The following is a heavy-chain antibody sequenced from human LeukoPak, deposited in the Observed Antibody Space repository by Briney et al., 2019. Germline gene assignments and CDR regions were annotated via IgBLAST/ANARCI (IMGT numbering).Heavy chain of an antibody. D-gene: IGHD4-17*01. CDR2: IYYSGST. CDR3: AIEDNYGDYYFQH. Sequence: PSETLSLTCTVSGGSISSYYWSWIRQPPGKGLEWIGYIYYSGSTNYNPSLKSRVTISVDTSKNQFSLKLSSVTAADTAVYYCAIEDNYGDYYFQHWGQGTLVTVPS. V-gene: IGHV4-59*01. CDR1: GGSISSYY. J-gene: IGHJ1*01.